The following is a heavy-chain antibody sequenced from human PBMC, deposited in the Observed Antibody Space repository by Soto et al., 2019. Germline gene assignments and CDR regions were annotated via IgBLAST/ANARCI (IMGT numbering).Heavy chain of an antibody. J-gene: IGHJ4*02. D-gene: IGHD6-13*01. CDR2: IYYSGDT. CDR1: GGSIRSSNYY. CDR3: ASLQVPGKFDY. V-gene: IGHV4-39*01. Sequence: SETLSLTCTVSGGSIRSSNYYWAWVRQPPGKGLEWIANIYYSGDTYFHPSLRSRLTVSVDTSKNQFSLKLSSLTAADTAMYYCASLQVPGKFDYWGQGTLVTVSS.